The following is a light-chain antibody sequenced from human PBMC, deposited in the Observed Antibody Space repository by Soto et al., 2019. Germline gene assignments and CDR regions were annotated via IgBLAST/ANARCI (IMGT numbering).Light chain of an antibody. CDR2: EVD. CDR1: TSDVGLYNL. Sequence: QSALTQPASVSGSPGQSITISCSGTTSDVGLYNLVSWYQQHPGKAPKLVIYEVDKRPSGVSNRFSGSRSGNTASLTISGLQSEDEADYYCSSDAGSRWVFGGGTKLTVL. V-gene: IGLV2-23*02. J-gene: IGLJ3*02. CDR3: SSDAGSRWV.